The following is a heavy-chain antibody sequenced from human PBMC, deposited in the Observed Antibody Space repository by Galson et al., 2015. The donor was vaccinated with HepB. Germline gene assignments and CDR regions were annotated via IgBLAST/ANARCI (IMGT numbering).Heavy chain of an antibody. J-gene: IGHJ5*02. V-gene: IGHV3-30*18. Sequence: SLRLSCAASGFIFSTYAMHWVRQAPGKGLEWVAVISYDGGNKYYVDSVKGRFTISRDNSKNTLFLQMDSLRNEDTAVYYCAKGGSSAWNDCLDPWGQGTLVTVSS. CDR3: AKGGSSAWNDCLDP. D-gene: IGHD1-1*01. CDR2: ISYDGGNK. CDR1: GFIFSTYA.